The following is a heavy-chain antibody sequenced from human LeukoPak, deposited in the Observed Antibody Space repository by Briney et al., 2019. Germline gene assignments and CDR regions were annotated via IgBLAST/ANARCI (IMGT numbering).Heavy chain of an antibody. CDR3: AKGGVYSSSWPAEYFQH. J-gene: IGHJ1*01. D-gene: IGHD6-13*01. Sequence: PGGSLRLPCAASGFTFYSYGMSWVRQAPGKGLEWVSAISGSGDSTYYADSVKGRFTISRDNSKNTLYLQMNSLRAEDTAVYYCAKGGVYSSSWPAEYFQHWGQGTLVTVSS. V-gene: IGHV3-23*01. CDR1: GFTFYSYG. CDR2: ISGSGDST.